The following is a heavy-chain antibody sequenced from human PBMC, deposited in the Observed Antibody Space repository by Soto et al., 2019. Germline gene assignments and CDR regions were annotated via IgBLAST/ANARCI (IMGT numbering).Heavy chain of an antibody. CDR3: ATQRFLEWSYYYYGMDV. D-gene: IGHD3-3*01. Sequence: QVQLVQSGAEVKKPGSSVKVSCKASGGTFGSYAISWVRQAPGQGLEWMGGIIPIFGTANYAQKFQGRVTITADESTSTAYMELSSLRSEDTAVYYCATQRFLEWSYYYYGMDVWGQGTTVTVSS. CDR2: IIPIFGTA. CDR1: GGTFGSYA. J-gene: IGHJ6*02. V-gene: IGHV1-69*12.